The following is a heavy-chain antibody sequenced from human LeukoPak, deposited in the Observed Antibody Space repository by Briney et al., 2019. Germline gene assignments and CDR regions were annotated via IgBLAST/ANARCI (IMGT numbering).Heavy chain of an antibody. CDR2: IYYTENT. D-gene: IGHD3-22*01. V-gene: IGHV4-39*07. J-gene: IGHJ4*02. CDR1: GDSISTSKSY. Sequence: SETLSLTCTVSGDSISTSKSYWGWIRQPPLKGLEWIGSIYYTENTYYNPSLKSRVTISIHTSKNQFSLKLNSVTAADTAVYYCARGSGYYGEDFEYWGQGTLVTVSS. CDR3: ARGSGYYGEDFEY.